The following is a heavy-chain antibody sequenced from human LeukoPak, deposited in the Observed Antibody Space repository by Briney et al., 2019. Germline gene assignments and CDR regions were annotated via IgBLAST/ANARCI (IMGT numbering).Heavy chain of an antibody. D-gene: IGHD3/OR15-3a*01. CDR2: INPNSGGT. V-gene: IGHV1-2*02. Sequence: GASVKVSCKASGYTFTGYYMHWVRQAPGQGLECMGWINPNSGGTNYAPKFQDRVTLTRDTSISTAYMELSWLRSDDTAIYYCASVDSGTAYLRYDYWGQGTLVTVSS. CDR3: ASVDSGTAYLRYDY. CDR1: GYTFTGYY. J-gene: IGHJ4*02.